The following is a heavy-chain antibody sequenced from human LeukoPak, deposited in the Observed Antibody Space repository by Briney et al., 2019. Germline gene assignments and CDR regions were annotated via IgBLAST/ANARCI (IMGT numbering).Heavy chain of an antibody. CDR3: AKEHYGDYVLPSMDV. Sequence: GGSLRLSCAASGFTFSSYDMNWVHQAPGKGLEWVSAISASGGSTYYADSVKGRFTISRDNSKNTLYLQMNSLRAEDTAVYYCAKEHYGDYVLPSMDVWGQGTTVTVSS. CDR1: GFTFSSYD. J-gene: IGHJ6*02. V-gene: IGHV3-23*01. D-gene: IGHD4-17*01. CDR2: ISASGGST.